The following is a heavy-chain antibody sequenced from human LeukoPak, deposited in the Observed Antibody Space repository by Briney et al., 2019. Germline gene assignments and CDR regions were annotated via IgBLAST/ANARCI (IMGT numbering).Heavy chain of an antibody. Sequence: PGGSLRLSCAASGFTFSDYYMSWIRQAPGKGLEWVSYISSSSSYTNYADSVKGRFTISRDNAKNSLYLQMNSLRAEDKAVYYCARVAHYYGSGSPYYGMDVWGQGTTVTVSS. CDR1: GFTFSDYY. D-gene: IGHD3-10*01. J-gene: IGHJ6*02. V-gene: IGHV3-11*05. CDR3: ARVAHYYGSGSPYYGMDV. CDR2: ISSSSSYT.